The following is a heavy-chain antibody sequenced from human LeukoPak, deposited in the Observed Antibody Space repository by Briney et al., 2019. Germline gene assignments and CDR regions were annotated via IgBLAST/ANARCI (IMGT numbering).Heavy chain of an antibody. Sequence: ETXXLTCTVSGGXISSXXXXXIRQPPGKXXXXXGYXXXXXXXNXNXXXXXXXXXXXXTXKNQFSLKLSSVTAXDTAVYYCARSFHSSGYYWAYWGQGTLVTVSS. CDR2: XXXXXXX. CDR1: GGXISSXX. V-gene: IGHV4-59*01. J-gene: IGHJ4*02. CDR3: ARSFHSSGYYWAY. D-gene: IGHD3-22*01.